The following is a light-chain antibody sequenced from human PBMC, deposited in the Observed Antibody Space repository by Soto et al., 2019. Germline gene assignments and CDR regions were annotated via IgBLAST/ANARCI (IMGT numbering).Light chain of an antibody. J-gene: IGLJ3*02. CDR1: NSNVGDNY. Sequence: QPVLTQPPSASATPGQRVSISCSGSNSNVGDNYVYWYQHVPGTAPKLLIYYTDERPSGVPDRFSGSKSGTSASLAISGLRSEDEALYYCATWDDSLSGVVFGGGTKLTVL. CDR3: ATWDDSLSGVV. V-gene: IGLV1-47*02. CDR2: YTD.